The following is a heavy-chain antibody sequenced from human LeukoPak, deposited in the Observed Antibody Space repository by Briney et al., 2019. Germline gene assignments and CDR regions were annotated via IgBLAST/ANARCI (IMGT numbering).Heavy chain of an antibody. Sequence: SETLSLTCAVSGGSISSGGYSWTWIRQPPGKGLEWIGEIYHSGSTNYNPSLKSRVTISVDTSKNQFSLKLYSVTAADTAVYYCARGGDYGDYVFHYWGQGTLVTVSS. D-gene: IGHD4-17*01. V-gene: IGHV4-30-2*01. CDR2: IYHSGST. CDR3: ARGGDYGDYVFHY. J-gene: IGHJ4*02. CDR1: GGSISSGGYS.